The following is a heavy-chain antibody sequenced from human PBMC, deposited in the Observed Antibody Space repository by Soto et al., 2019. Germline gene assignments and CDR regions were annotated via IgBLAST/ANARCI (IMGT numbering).Heavy chain of an antibody. CDR1: GYTFTGYY. D-gene: IGHD3-16*01. J-gene: IGHJ4*02. CDR3: AKDLPGFYYVPESPKN. CDR2: INPNSGGT. Sequence: ASVKVSCKASGYTFTGYYMHWVRQAPGQGLEWMGWINPNSGGTNYAQKFQGWVTMTRDTSISTAYMELSRLRSDDTAVYYCAKDLPGFYYVPESPKNWGQGTLVTVSS. V-gene: IGHV1-2*04.